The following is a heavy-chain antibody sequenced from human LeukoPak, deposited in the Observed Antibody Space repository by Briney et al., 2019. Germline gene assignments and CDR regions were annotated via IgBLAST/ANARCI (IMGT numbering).Heavy chain of an antibody. CDR2: INHSGST. D-gene: IGHD3-10*01. J-gene: IGHJ4*02. Sequence: SETLSLTCAVYGGSFSGYYWSWIRQPPGKGLEWIGEINHSGSTNYNPSLESRVTISVDTSKNQFSLKLSSVTAADTAVYYCARVGNYYGSGSYYTTRYYFDYWGQGTLVTVSS. CDR3: ARVGNYYGSGSYYTTRYYFDY. CDR1: GGSFSGYY. V-gene: IGHV4-34*01.